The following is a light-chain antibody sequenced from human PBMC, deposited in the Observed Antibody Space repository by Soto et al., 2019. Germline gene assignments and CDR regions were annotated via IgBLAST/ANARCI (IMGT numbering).Light chain of an antibody. V-gene: IGKV1-39*01. CDR3: QQSDSAPLT. CDR1: QSISRH. J-gene: IGKJ4*01. CDR2: AAS. Sequence: QMTQSPSSLFASVGDRVTITCRASQSISRHLNWYKQKVGQTPRLLIYAASTLQSEVPPRFSGSGSGTEFTLTISGLQREDFATYYCQQSDSAPLTFGGGTK.